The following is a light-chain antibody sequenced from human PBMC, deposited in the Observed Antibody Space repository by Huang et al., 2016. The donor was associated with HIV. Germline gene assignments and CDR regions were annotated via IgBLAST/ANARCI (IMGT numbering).Light chain of an antibody. CDR3: QQSHSTLFT. CDR2: AAS. V-gene: IGKV1-39*01. J-gene: IGKJ3*01. Sequence: DIQMTQSPSSLSASVGDRVTITCRASQTIGSYLNWYQQIPGKAPKLLIYAASSLQSGVPSRFSGSGSGTQFTLTISCLQPEDFATYYCQQSHSTLFTFGPGTKVDVK. CDR1: QTIGSY.